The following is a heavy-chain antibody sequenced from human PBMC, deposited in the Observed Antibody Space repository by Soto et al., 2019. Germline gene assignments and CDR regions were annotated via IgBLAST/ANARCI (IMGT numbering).Heavy chain of an antibody. CDR1: GGSFSGYY. V-gene: IGHV4-34*01. CDR3: ARSDVLRYFDWFHRSPPGMDV. Sequence: PSDTLSLTCAVYGGSFSGYYWSWIRQPPGKGLELLGATNHSGSTNDNPSLKSRGNISVDTSKNQFPLKLRSVIAADTAVYYCARSDVLRYFDWFHRSPPGMDVWGEGTKVTVSS. CDR2: TNHSGST. J-gene: IGHJ6*04. D-gene: IGHD3-9*01.